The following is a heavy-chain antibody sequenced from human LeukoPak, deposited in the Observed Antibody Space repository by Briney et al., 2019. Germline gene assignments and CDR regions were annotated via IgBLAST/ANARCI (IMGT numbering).Heavy chain of an antibody. D-gene: IGHD5-12*01. V-gene: IGHV4-30-2*01. CDR1: GGSISSGGYS. Sequence: PSETLSLTCAVSGGSISSGGYSWSWIRQPPGQGLEWIGYIYRSGSTYYNPSPKSRVTISVDRSKNQFSLKLSSVTAADTAVYYCAGAPTSGVATSFDYWGQGTLVTVPS. J-gene: IGHJ4*02. CDR3: AGAPTSGVATSFDY. CDR2: IYRSGST.